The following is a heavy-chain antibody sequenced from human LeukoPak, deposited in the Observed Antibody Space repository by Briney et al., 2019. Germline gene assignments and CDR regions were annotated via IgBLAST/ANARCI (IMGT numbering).Heavy chain of an antibody. CDR1: GYTFSDYY. CDR2: INPNTGSA. D-gene: IGHD6-19*01. V-gene: IGHV1-2*02. CDR3: ARDRLAGVWNWFDP. Sequence: ASVKVSCKASGYTFSDYYIHWVRQAPGQGLEWMEWINPNTGSAIFVQKFQGRVIVTRDTSITTAYMELSRLTSDDAAVYYCARDRLAGVWNWFDPWGQGTLVTVSS. J-gene: IGHJ5*02.